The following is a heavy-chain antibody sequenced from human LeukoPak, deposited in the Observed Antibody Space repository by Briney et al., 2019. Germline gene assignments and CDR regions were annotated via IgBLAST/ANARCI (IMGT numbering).Heavy chain of an antibody. CDR1: GYSLTSYW. CDR2: IYPGDSDT. V-gene: IGHV5-51*01. J-gene: IGHJ4*02. D-gene: IGHD6-13*01. Sequence: GESLKISCKGSGYSLTSYWIGWVRQMPGKGLEWMGIIYPGDSDTRYSPPFQGQVTISADKSISTAYLQWSSLKASDTAMYYCAIELSWYGGYFDYWGQGTLVTVSS. CDR3: AIELSWYGGYFDY.